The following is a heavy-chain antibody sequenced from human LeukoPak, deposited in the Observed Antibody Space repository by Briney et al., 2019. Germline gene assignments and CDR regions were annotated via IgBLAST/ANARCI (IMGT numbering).Heavy chain of an antibody. D-gene: IGHD3-22*01. CDR2: INPSGGST. Sequence: ASVKVFCKASGYTFTSYYMHWVRQAPGQGLEWMGIINPSGGSTSYAQKFQGRVTMTRDTSTSTVYMELSSLRSEDTAVYYCARDVQDYYDSSGYPPYYYGMDVWGQGTTVTVSS. CDR1: GYTFTSYY. J-gene: IGHJ6*02. V-gene: IGHV1-46*01. CDR3: ARDVQDYYDSSGYPPYYYGMDV.